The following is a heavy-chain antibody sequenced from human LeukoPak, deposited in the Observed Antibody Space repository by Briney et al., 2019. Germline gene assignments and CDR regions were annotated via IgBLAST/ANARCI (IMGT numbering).Heavy chain of an antibody. CDR3: ATRRITMVRGVIGVDY. CDR1: GFTFTISA. J-gene: IGHJ4*02. CDR2: IVVGSGNT. D-gene: IGHD3-10*01. Sequence: SVKVSCKASGFTFTISAVQWVRQARGQRLEWIGWIVVGSGNTNYAQKFQERVTITRDMSTSTAYMELSSLRSEDTAVYYCATRRITMVRGVIGVDYWGQGTLVTVSS. V-gene: IGHV1-58*01.